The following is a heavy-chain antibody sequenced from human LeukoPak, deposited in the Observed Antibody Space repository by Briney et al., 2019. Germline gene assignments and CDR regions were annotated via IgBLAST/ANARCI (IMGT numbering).Heavy chain of an antibody. Sequence: SVKVSCKASGGTFSSYAISWVRQAPGQGLEWMGGIIPIFGTANYAQKFQGRVTITTDESTNTAYMELSSLRSEDTAVYYCARTKQLVQGSAFDIWGQGTMVTVSS. CDR2: IIPIFGTA. V-gene: IGHV1-69*05. CDR3: ARTKQLVQGSAFDI. CDR1: GGTFSSYA. D-gene: IGHD6-13*01. J-gene: IGHJ3*02.